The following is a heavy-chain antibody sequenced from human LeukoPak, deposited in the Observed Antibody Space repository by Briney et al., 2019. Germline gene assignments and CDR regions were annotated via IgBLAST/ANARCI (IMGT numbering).Heavy chain of an antibody. CDR1: GGTFSSHA. Sequence: EASVKVSCKASGGTFSSHAMSWVRQAPGQGLEWMGGIIPIFGTANYAQKFQGRVTITTDESTSTAYMELSNLRSEDTAVYYCATAPGYSSGWYNSGYFDYWGQGTLVTVSS. CDR3: ATAPGYSSGWYNSGYFDY. V-gene: IGHV1-69*05. J-gene: IGHJ4*02. D-gene: IGHD6-19*01. CDR2: IIPIFGTA.